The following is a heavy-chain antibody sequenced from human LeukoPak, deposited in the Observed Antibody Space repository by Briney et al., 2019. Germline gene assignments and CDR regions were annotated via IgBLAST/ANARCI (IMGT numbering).Heavy chain of an antibody. D-gene: IGHD3-10*01. CDR1: GFTFSSYA. Sequence: PGGSLRLSCAASGFTFSSYAMHSVRQAPGKGLEWVAVISYDGSNKYYADSVKGRFTISRDNSKNTLYLQMNSLRAEDTAVYYCAKFGELLSINAFDIWGQGTMVTVSS. J-gene: IGHJ3*02. V-gene: IGHV3-30*04. CDR3: AKFGELLSINAFDI. CDR2: ISYDGSNK.